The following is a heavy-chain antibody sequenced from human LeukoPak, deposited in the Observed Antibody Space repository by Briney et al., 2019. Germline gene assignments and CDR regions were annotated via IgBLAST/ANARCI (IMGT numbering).Heavy chain of an antibody. Sequence: GGSLRLSCAASGFTFSSYGMHWVRRAPGKGLEWVAVIWYDGSNKYYADSVKGRFTISRDNSKNTLYLQMNSLRAEDAAVYYCARDSSGWSLDYWGQGTLDTVSS. CDR1: GFTFSSYG. CDR2: IWYDGSNK. CDR3: ARDSSGWSLDY. V-gene: IGHV3-33*01. D-gene: IGHD6-19*01. J-gene: IGHJ4*02.